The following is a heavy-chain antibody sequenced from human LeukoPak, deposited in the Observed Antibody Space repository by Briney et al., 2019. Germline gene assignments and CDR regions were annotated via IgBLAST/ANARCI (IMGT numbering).Heavy chain of an antibody. Sequence: PSETLSLTCTVSGGSISSYYWSWIRQPAGKGLEWIGRIYTSGTTTYNPSLKSRVTMSVDTSKNQFSLRLSSVTAADTAVYFCTRDTGTTGEVKFDPWGQGTLVTVSS. CDR2: IYTSGTT. J-gene: IGHJ5*02. D-gene: IGHD4-17*01. V-gene: IGHV4-4*07. CDR3: TRDTGTTGEVKFDP. CDR1: GGSISSYY.